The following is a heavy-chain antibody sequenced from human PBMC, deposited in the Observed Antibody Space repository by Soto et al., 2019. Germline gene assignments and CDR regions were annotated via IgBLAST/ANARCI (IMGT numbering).Heavy chain of an antibody. CDR2: IYYSGST. V-gene: IGHV4-31*03. D-gene: IGHD3-16*02. CDR1: GGSISGGGYY. CDR3: ARGRSGNYYYYMDV. J-gene: IGHJ6*03. Sequence: SVTLSLTCTVSGGSISGGGYYWRWISQHPGKGLEWIGYIYYSGSTYYNPSLKSRVTISVDTSKNQFSLKLSSVTAADTAVYYCARGRSGNYYYYMDVWGKGTTVTVSS.